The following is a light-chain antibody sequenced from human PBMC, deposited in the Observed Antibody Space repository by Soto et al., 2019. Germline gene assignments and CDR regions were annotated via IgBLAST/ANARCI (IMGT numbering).Light chain of an antibody. CDR1: QSVSSY. Sequence: EIVLTQSPATLSLSPGERATLSCRASQSVSSYLAWYQQKPGQAPRLLIYDASNRATGIPPRFSGSGSGTDFTLPISSLEPEDFAVYYCQQRSNWPGTFGQGTKLEIK. J-gene: IGKJ2*01. V-gene: IGKV3-11*01. CDR3: QQRSNWPGT. CDR2: DAS.